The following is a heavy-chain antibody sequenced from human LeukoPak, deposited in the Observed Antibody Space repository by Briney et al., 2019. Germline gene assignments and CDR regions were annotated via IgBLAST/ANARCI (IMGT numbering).Heavy chain of an antibody. J-gene: IGHJ3*02. CDR2: IYHSGST. CDR3: ARAPTLLRFLEWFTDAFDI. Sequence: QTSETLSLTCTVSGGSISSGGYYWSWIRQPPGKGLEWIGYIYHSGSTYYNPSLKSRVTISVDRSKNQFSLKLSSVTAADTAVYYCARAPTLLRFLEWFTDAFDIWGQGTMVTVSS. D-gene: IGHD3-3*01. CDR1: GGSISSGGYY. V-gene: IGHV4-30-2*01.